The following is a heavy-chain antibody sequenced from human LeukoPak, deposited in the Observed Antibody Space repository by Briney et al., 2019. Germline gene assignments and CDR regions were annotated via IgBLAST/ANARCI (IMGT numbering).Heavy chain of an antibody. CDR3: AKSYGDYRYYFDY. V-gene: IGHV3-43*02. D-gene: IGHD4-17*01. CDR1: GFTFDDYA. CDR2: ISGVGGSP. Sequence: GGSLRLSCAASGFTFDDYAMHWVRQAPGKGVEGVSLISGVGGSPYYAASVKGRFTSSRDNSKNSLYLQMNSLRTEDTALYYCAKSYGDYRYYFDYWGQGTLVTVSS. J-gene: IGHJ4*02.